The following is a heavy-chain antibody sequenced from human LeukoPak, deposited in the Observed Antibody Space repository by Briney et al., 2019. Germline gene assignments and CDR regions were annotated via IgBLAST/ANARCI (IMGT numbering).Heavy chain of an antibody. CDR2: IYYSGST. CDR3: ASSGRDGYNYDACDI. Sequence: SETLSLTCTVSGGSISSYYWSWIRQPPGKGLEWIGYIYYSGSTNYNPSLKSRVTISVDTSKNQFSLKLSSVTAADTAVYYCASSGRDGYNYDACDIWGQGTMVTVSS. CDR1: GGSISSYY. D-gene: IGHD5-24*01. V-gene: IGHV4-59*01. J-gene: IGHJ3*02.